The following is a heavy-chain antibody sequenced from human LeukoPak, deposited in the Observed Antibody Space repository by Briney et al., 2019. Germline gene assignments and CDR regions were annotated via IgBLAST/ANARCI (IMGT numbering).Heavy chain of an antibody. CDR2: ITSPVGHI. V-gene: IGHV3-21*01. J-gene: IGHJ4*02. CDR1: GFTFSTYS. Sequence: TGGSLRLSCAASGFTFSTYSMNWVRQAPGKGLEWVASITSPVGHIYYADSLKGRITISRDNAKSSLYLQMNSPRAEDTAVYYCATDGQSSGWYGFDYWGQGTLATVSS. CDR3: ATDGQSSGWYGFDY. D-gene: IGHD6-19*01.